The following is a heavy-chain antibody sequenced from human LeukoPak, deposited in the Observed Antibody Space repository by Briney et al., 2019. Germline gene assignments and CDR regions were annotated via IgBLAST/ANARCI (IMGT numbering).Heavy chain of an antibody. Sequence: GGSLRLSCAASGFTFSSYAMHWVRQAPGKGLEWVAVISYDGSNRYYADSVKGRFTISRDNSKNTLYLQKTSRRAEDTAVYYCARDQDQLPHYWGQGTLVTVSS. CDR1: GFTFSSYA. CDR2: ISYDGSNR. V-gene: IGHV3-30-3*01. D-gene: IGHD2-2*01. CDR3: ARDQDQLPHY. J-gene: IGHJ4*02.